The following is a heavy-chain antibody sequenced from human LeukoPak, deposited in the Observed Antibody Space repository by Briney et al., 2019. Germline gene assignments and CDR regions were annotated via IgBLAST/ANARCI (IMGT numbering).Heavy chain of an antibody. V-gene: IGHV3-23*01. D-gene: IGHD6-13*01. CDR3: AKAFREYGSSTYSSFDI. Sequence: PGGSLRLSCAASGFTFSSYAMSWVRQAPGKGLQWVSTITGTTHYADSVRRRFTISRDNSKNILYLQMNSLSTEDTAIYYCAKAFREYGSSTYSSFDIWGQGTMVTVSS. CDR2: ITGTT. CDR1: GFTFSSYA. J-gene: IGHJ3*02.